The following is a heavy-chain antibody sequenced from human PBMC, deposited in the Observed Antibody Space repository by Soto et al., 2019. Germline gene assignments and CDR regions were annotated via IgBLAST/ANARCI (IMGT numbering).Heavy chain of an antibody. Sequence: ASVKVSCKSSGYTFTNYGLSWARHAPGQGLEWMGRISAYNGNTNYAQKFQGRVTMTTDTSTSTAYMELGSLTSDDTAVYYCARDLPQWQQYLVHAYWGQGTLVTVSS. D-gene: IGHD6-13*01. J-gene: IGHJ4*02. V-gene: IGHV1-18*01. CDR2: ISAYNGNT. CDR1: GYTFTNYG. CDR3: ARDLPQWQQYLVHAY.